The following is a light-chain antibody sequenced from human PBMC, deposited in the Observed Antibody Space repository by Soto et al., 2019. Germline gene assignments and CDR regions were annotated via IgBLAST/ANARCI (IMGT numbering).Light chain of an antibody. V-gene: IGLV4-69*01. Sequence: QPVLTQSPSASASLGASVKLTCTLSSGHSNYAIAWHQQQPEKGPRYLMKLNSDGSHGKGDGIPDRFSGSSSGAERYLTISSLQSEDEADYYCQTWGTGLDVVFGGGTKVTVL. CDR2: LNSDGSH. CDR1: SGHSNYA. CDR3: QTWGTGLDVV. J-gene: IGLJ2*01.